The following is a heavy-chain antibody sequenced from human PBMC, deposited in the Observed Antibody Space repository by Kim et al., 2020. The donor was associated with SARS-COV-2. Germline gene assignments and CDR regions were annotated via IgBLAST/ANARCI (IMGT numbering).Heavy chain of an antibody. V-gene: IGHV4-31*03. CDR1: GGSISSGGYY. Sequence: SETLSLTCTVSGGSISSGGYYWSWIRQHPGKGLEWIGYIYYSGSTYYNPSLKSRVTISVDTSKNQFSLKLSSVTAADTAVYYCARARDGALDYWGQGTLVTVSS. D-gene: IGHD3-10*01. J-gene: IGHJ4*02. CDR2: IYYSGST. CDR3: ARARDGALDY.